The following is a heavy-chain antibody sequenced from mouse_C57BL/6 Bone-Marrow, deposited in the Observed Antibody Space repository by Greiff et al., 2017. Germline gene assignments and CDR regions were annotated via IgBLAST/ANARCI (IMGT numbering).Heavy chain of an antibody. V-gene: IGHV1-59*01. CDR3: ARHPDYGSSPWFAY. CDR2: IDPSDSYT. D-gene: IGHD1-1*01. CDR1: GYTFTSYW. Sequence: VQLQQPGAELVRPGTSVKLSCKASGYTFTSYWMHWVKQRPGQGLEWIGVIDPSDSYTNYNQKFKGKATLTVDTSSSTAYMQLSSLTSEDSAVYYCARHPDYGSSPWFAYWGQGTLVTVSA. J-gene: IGHJ3*01.